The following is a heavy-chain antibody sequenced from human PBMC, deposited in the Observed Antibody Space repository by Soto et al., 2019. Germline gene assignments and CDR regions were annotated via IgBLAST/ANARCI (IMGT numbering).Heavy chain of an antibody. CDR1: GDSVRSGTYY. V-gene: IGHV4-61*01. CDR3: ARLFIVGAPGSYYTGLDV. D-gene: IGHD1-26*01. J-gene: IGHJ6*02. Sequence: SDTLSLTCTVSGDSVRSGTYYWSWIRQPPGRGLEWIGYIYSSGSTNYNPSLKSRVTISIDTSKTQLSLRLISVAAADTATYYCARLFIVGAPGSYYTGLDVWGQGTTVTVSS. CDR2: IYSSGST.